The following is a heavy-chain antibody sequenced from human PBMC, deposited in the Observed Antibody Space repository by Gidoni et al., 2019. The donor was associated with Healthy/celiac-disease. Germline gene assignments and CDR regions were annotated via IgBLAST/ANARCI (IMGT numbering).Heavy chain of an antibody. CDR1: GYTFTSYY. CDR3: ARGTEYAFDP. J-gene: IGHJ5*02. Sequence: QVQLVQSGAEVTKPGASVTVSCKASGYTFTSYYMHWVRQAPGQGLEWMGIINPGGGSTSYGQKFQGRVTMTRDTATSTVYMELSSLRSEDTAVYYWARGTEYAFDPWGQGTLVTVSS. D-gene: IGHD2-2*01. V-gene: IGHV1-46*03. CDR2: INPGGGST.